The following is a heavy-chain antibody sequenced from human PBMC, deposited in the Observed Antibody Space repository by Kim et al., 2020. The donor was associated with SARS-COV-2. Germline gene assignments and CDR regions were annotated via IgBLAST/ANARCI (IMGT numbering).Heavy chain of an antibody. CDR2: DGGGT. J-gene: IGHJ6*02. V-gene: IGHV3-74*01. Sequence: DGGGTSSAAPVKGRFTISRDHAKNTRYLQMNSLRAEDTAVYYCARPGGDVWGQGTTVTVSS. CDR3: ARPGGDV. D-gene: IGHD3-16*01.